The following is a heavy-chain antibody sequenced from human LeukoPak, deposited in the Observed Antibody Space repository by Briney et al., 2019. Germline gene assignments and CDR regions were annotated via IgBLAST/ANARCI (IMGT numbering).Heavy chain of an antibody. CDR2: FDPEDGET. V-gene: IGHV1-24*01. Sequence: ASVKVSCKVSGYTLTELSMHWVRQAPGKGLEWMGGFDPEDGETIYAQKFQGRVTMTEDTSTDTAYMELSSLRSEDTAVYYCARVIIEGEEPSNPVDTAMVPDYWGQGTLVTVSS. CDR3: ARVIIEGEEPSNPVDTAMVPDY. D-gene: IGHD5-18*01. J-gene: IGHJ4*02. CDR1: GYTLTELS.